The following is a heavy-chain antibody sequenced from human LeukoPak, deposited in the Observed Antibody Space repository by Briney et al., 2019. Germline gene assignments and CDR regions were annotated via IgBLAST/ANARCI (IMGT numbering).Heavy chain of an antibody. J-gene: IGHJ5*02. CDR3: ATDNANWNSFHWFDP. Sequence: GASVKLACKVSGYTRTELSMQWVRQAPGKRLEWMGGFDPEDGETIYAQKFQGRVTMTEDTSTDTAYMELSSLRSEDTAVYYCATDNANWNSFHWFDPWGQGTLVTVSS. CDR1: GYTRTELS. D-gene: IGHD1-7*01. V-gene: IGHV1-24*01. CDR2: FDPEDGET.